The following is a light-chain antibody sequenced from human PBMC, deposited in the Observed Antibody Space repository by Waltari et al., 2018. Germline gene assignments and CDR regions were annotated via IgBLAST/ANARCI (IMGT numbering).Light chain of an antibody. V-gene: IGKV1-5*03. Sequence: DIQMTQSPSTLSASVGDRVTITCRASQSSSSWLAWYQQQPGKAPKVLIYKASSLESGVPSRFSGSGSGTEFTLTISSLQPDDFATYYCQHYNTYPFTFGPGTKVDIK. CDR3: QHYNTYPFT. CDR1: QSSSSW. CDR2: KAS. J-gene: IGKJ3*01.